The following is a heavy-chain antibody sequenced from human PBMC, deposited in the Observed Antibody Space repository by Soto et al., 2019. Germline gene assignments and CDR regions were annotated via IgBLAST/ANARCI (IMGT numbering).Heavy chain of an antibody. Sequence: QVQLVESGGGVVQPGRSLRLSCAASGFTFSSYGMHWVRQAPGKGLEWVAVIWDHGSNKYYADSMKGRFTISRDNSKNTLYMQMNSLSAEDTAVYYCARDLDYYGSGSSAFDFWGQGTLVTVSS. CDR1: GFTFSSYG. CDR2: IWDHGSNK. CDR3: ARDLDYYGSGSSAFDF. V-gene: IGHV3-33*01. D-gene: IGHD3-10*01. J-gene: IGHJ4*02.